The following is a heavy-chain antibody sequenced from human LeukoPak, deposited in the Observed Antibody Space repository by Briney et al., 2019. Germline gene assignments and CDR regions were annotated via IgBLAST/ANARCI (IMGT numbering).Heavy chain of an antibody. V-gene: IGHV1-18*01. D-gene: IGHD3-10*01. CDR3: ARSDISIVRGAMV. CDR1: GYTFTTYG. J-gene: IGHJ4*02. CDR2: ISGYNGNT. Sequence: ASVKVSCKASGYTFTTYGISWVRQAPGQGLEWMGWISGYNGNTNYAQKFQGRITMTTETSTSTAYMELRSLRSDDTAVYYCARSDISIVRGAMVWGQGTLVIVSS.